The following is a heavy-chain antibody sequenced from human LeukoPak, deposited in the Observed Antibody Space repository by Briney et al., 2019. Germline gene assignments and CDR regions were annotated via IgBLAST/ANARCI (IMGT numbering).Heavy chain of an antibody. CDR3: AKDRTFTFGGGLDY. Sequence: ASVKVSCKASGYTFTSYGISWVRQAPGQGLEWMGWISAYNGNTNYAQKLQGRVTMTTDTSTSTAYMELRSLRSDDTALYYCAKDRTFTFGGGLDYWGQGTLVTVSS. CDR1: GYTFTSYG. D-gene: IGHD3-16*01. CDR2: ISAYNGNT. V-gene: IGHV1-18*01. J-gene: IGHJ4*02.